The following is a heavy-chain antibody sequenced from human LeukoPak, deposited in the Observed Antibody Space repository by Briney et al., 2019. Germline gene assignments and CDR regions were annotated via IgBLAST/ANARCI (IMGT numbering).Heavy chain of an antibody. Sequence: GGSLRLSCAASGFTFSSYAMSWVRQAPGKGLEWVSAISGSGGSTYYADSVKGRFTISRDNSKNTLYLQMNSLRAEDTAVYYCAKGDAYCGGDCQDAFDIWGQGTMVTVSS. CDR1: GFTFSSYA. CDR3: AKGDAYCGGDCQDAFDI. D-gene: IGHD2-21*02. CDR2: ISGSGGST. V-gene: IGHV3-23*01. J-gene: IGHJ3*02.